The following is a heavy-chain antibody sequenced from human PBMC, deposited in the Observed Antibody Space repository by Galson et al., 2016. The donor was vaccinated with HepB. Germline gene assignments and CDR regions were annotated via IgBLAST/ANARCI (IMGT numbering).Heavy chain of an antibody. J-gene: IGHJ4*02. D-gene: IGHD1-26*01. CDR1: GYTFTSYD. CDR2: VNPNSGNT. V-gene: IGHV1-8*01. CDR3: ARGPHTRSGSYDY. Sequence: SVKVSCKASGYTFTSYDIYWVRQATGQGLEWMGWVNPNSGNTGYAQKFQGRVTMTRNTSISTAYMELSSLRSEDTAVYYCARGPHTRSGSYDYWGQGTLVTVSS.